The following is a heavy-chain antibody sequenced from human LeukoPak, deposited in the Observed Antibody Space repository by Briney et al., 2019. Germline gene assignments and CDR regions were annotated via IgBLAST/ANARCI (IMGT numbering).Heavy chain of an antibody. CDR3: ARDRLPAD. Sequence: PGGSLRLSCAVSGFTFSNSAMSRVRQAPGKGLEWVAAVRGNGVTTYYADSVKGRFTISRDNAKNSLYLQMNSLRDEDTAVYYCARDRLPADWGQGTLVTV. D-gene: IGHD6-25*01. CDR1: GFTFSNSA. V-gene: IGHV3-23*01. CDR2: VRGNGVTT. J-gene: IGHJ4*02.